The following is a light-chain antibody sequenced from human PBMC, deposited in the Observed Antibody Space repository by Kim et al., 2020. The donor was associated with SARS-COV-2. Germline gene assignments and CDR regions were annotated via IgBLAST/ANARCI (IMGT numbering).Light chain of an antibody. J-gene: IGKJ4*01. CDR3: QQYDDRPLT. V-gene: IGKV1-33*01. CDR1: QDINNY. Sequence: ASVGDRVTITCQASQDINNYLNWFQQKPGKAPKGLIYDASTLEIGVPSRFSGSGSGTYFTFTISSLQPEDIATYYCQQYDDRPLTFGGGTKVDIK. CDR2: DAS.